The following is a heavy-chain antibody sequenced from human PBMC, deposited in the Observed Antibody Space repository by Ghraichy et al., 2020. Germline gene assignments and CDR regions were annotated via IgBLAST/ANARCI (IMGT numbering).Heavy chain of an antibody. D-gene: IGHD2-15*01. Sequence: GGSLRLSCAASGFTFSSYWMSWVRQAPGKGLEWVANIKQDGSEKYYVDSVKGRFTISRDNAKNSLYLQMNSLRAEDTAVYYCASEEGYCSGGSCDSLYYFDYWGQGTLVTVSS. CDR1: GFTFSSYW. V-gene: IGHV3-7*03. CDR3: ASEEGYCSGGSCDSLYYFDY. J-gene: IGHJ4*02. CDR2: IKQDGSEK.